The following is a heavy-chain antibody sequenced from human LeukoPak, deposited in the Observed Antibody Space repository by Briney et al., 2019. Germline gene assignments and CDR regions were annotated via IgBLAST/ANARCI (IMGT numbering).Heavy chain of an antibody. J-gene: IGHJ5*02. Sequence: PGGSLRLSCAASGFTFSSYEMNWVRQAPGKGLEWVSYISSSGSTIYYADSVKGRFTISRDNAKNSLYLQMNSLRAEDTAVYYCARDYCSSTSCQFDPWGQGTLVTVSS. CDR2: ISSSGSTI. CDR3: ARDYCSSTSCQFDP. V-gene: IGHV3-48*03. CDR1: GFTFSSYE. D-gene: IGHD2-2*01.